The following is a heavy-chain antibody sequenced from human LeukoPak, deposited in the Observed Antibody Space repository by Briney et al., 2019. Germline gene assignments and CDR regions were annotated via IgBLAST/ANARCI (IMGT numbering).Heavy chain of an antibody. D-gene: IGHD3-10*01. CDR2: ISYDGSNK. Sequence: PGGSLRLSCAASGFTFSSYAMHWVRQAPGKGLEWVAVISYDGSNKYYADSVKGRFTISRDNSKNTLYLQMNSLRAGDTAVYYCARDYYYGSGSYVFDYWGQGTLVTVSS. CDR3: ARDYYYGSGSYVFDY. CDR1: GFTFSSYA. J-gene: IGHJ4*02. V-gene: IGHV3-30-3*01.